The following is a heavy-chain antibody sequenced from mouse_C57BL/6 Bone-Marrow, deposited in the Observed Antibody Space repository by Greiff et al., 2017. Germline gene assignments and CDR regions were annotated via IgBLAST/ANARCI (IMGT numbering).Heavy chain of an antibody. CDR1: GYTFTSYW. D-gene: IGHD1-1*01. Sequence: VQLQQPGAELVRPGSSVKLSCKASGYTFTSYWMDWVKQRPGQGLEWIGNIYPSDSETHYNQKFKDKATLTVDKSSSTAYMQRSSLTSEDSAVYYCARSDYYGSGDYWGQGTTLTVSS. CDR2: IYPSDSET. V-gene: IGHV1-61*01. CDR3: ARSDYYGSGDY. J-gene: IGHJ2*01.